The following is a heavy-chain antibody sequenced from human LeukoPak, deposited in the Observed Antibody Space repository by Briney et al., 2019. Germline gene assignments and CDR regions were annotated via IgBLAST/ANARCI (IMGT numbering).Heavy chain of an antibody. D-gene: IGHD3-22*01. CDR3: ARVSGPGDSSGSVDY. CDR2: IYSGGST. CDR1: GITFSDYY. J-gene: IGHJ4*02. V-gene: IGHV3-53*01. Sequence: GGSLRLSCAASGITFSDYYMSWVRQAPGKGLEWVSVIYSGGSTYYADSVKGRFTIPRDNSKNTLYLQMNSLRAEDTAVYYCARVSGPGDSSGSVDYWGQGTLVTVSS.